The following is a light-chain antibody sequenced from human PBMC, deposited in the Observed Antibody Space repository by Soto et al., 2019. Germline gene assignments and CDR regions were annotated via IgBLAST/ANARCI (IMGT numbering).Light chain of an antibody. CDR3: ETWDSLRV. V-gene: IGLV4-60*02. CDR1: SGHSSYI. J-gene: IGLJ3*02. CDR2: LEGSGSY. Sequence: QSVLTQSSSASASLGSSVKLTCTLSSGHSSYIIAWHQQQPGKAPRYLMKLEGSGSYNKGSGVPDRFSGSSSGADRYLTISNLQFEDEADYYCETWDSLRVFGGGTKRPS.